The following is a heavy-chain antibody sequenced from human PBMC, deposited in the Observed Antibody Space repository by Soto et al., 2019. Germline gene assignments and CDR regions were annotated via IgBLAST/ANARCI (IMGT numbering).Heavy chain of an antibody. J-gene: IGHJ4*02. CDR1: VGSISSSYYY. CDR2: IFHRGST. D-gene: IGHD1-7*01. CDR3: VRKTGTTFLGSFFEH. Sequence: SETLSLTCTVSVGSISSSYYYLAWILQPPGKGLEWIGNIFHRGSTYYNPSLKSRVTMSLDTSRNQFSLRVSSVTPADTAMYYCVRKTGTTFLGSFFEHWGKGTPVTVSS. V-gene: IGHV4-39*01.